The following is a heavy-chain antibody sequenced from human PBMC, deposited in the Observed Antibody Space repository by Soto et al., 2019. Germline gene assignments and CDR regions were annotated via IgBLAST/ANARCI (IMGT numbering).Heavy chain of an antibody. D-gene: IGHD3-10*01. CDR2: ISYDGSNK. V-gene: IGHV3-30*18. Sequence: QVQLVESGGGVVQPGRSLRLSCAASGFTFSSYGMHWVRQAPGKGLEWVAVISYDGSNKYYADSVKGRFTISRDNSKNTLYVQKNSLRAEDTAVYYCAKDRGYYYYGMDVWGQGTTVTVSS. J-gene: IGHJ6*02. CDR1: GFTFSSYG. CDR3: AKDRGYYYYGMDV.